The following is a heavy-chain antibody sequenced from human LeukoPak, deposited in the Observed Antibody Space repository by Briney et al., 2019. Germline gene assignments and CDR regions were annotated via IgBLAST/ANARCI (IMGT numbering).Heavy chain of an antibody. Sequence: GESLKISCKGSGYTFTDYWIGWVRQLPGKGLEWMAIIHPSDSDTRYSPSFQGQVTISADKSISTAYLQWSSLKASDTAMYYCAKLAGAAYTWVDPWGQGTLVTVSS. CDR3: AKLAGAAYTWVDP. CDR2: IHPSDSDT. D-gene: IGHD3-16*01. J-gene: IGHJ5*02. V-gene: IGHV5-51*01. CDR1: GYTFTDYW.